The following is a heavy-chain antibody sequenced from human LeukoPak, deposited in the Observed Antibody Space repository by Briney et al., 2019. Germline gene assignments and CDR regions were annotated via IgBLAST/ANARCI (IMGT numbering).Heavy chain of an antibody. CDR1: GGSISSYY. Sequence: SETLSLTCTVSGGSISSYYWSWIRQPPGKGLEWIGYIYYSGSTNYNPSLKSRVTISVDTSKNQFSLKLSSVTAADTAVYYCARHVPDVRRYFDWWGQGTLVTVSS. D-gene: IGHD3-9*01. CDR3: ARHVPDVRRYFDW. J-gene: IGHJ4*02. V-gene: IGHV4-59*08. CDR2: IYYSGST.